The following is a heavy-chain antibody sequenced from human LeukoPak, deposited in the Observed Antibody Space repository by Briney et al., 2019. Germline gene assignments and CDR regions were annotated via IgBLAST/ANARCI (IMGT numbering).Heavy chain of an antibody. CDR3: ANALVVVAATPDLIDP. CDR2: ISGSGGST. D-gene: IGHD2-15*01. Sequence: GGSLRLSCAASGFTFSSYAMSWVRQAPGKGLEWVSAISGSGGSTYYADSVKGRFTISRDNSKNTLYLQMNSLRAEDTAVYYCANALVVVAATPDLIDPWGQGTLVTVSS. V-gene: IGHV3-23*01. J-gene: IGHJ5*02. CDR1: GFTFSSYA.